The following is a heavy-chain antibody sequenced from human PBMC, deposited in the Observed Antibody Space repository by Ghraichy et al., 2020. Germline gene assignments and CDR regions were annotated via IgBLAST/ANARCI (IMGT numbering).Heavy chain of an antibody. V-gene: IGHV4-59*01. D-gene: IGHD3-3*01. CDR3: ARQGDDFWSGYYNSRYYYYYMDV. Sequence: SETLSLTCTVSGGSISSYYWSWIRQPPGKGLEWIGYIYYSGSTNYNPSLKSRVTISVDTSKNQFSLKRSTVTAADTAVDYCARQGDDFWSGYYNSRYYYYYMDVWGKGTTVTVSS. J-gene: IGHJ6*03. CDR1: GGSISSYY. CDR2: IYYSGST.